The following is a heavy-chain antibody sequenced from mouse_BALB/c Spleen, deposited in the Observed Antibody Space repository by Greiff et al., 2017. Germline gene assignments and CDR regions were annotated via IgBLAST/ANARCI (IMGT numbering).Heavy chain of an antibody. Sequence: EVKVVESGGGLVKPGGSLKLSCAASGFTFSSYAMSWVRQSPEKRLEWVAEISSGGSYTYYPDTVTGRFTISRDNAKNTLYLEMSSLRSEDTAMYYCARERGYYGSRDFDYWGQGTTLTVSS. J-gene: IGHJ2*01. D-gene: IGHD1-1*01. V-gene: IGHV5-9-4*01. CDR3: ARERGYYGSRDFDY. CDR1: GFTFSSYA. CDR2: ISSGGSYT.